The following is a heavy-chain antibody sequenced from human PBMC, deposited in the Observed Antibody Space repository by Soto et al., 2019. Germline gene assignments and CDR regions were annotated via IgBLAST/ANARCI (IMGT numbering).Heavy chain of an antibody. D-gene: IGHD3-10*01. CDR2: INHSGST. CDR1: GGSFSGYY. J-gene: IGHJ5*02. CDR3: ARGPVLKGWFDP. Sequence: QVQLQQWGAGLLKPSDTLSLTCAVYGGSFSGYYWSWIRQPPGKGLEWIGEINHSGSTNYNPSLKSRVTISVDTSKNQFSLKLSSVTAADTAVYYCARGPVLKGWFDPWGQGTLVTVSS. V-gene: IGHV4-34*01.